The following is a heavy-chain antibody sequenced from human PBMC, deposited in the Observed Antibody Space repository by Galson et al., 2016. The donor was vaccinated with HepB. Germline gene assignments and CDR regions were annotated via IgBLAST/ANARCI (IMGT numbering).Heavy chain of an antibody. CDR3: AREDYYDGSAWDF. CDR1: GYTFIKYY. V-gene: IGHV1-46*01. D-gene: IGHD3-22*01. Sequence: SVKVSCKASGYTFIKYYMHWVRQGPGQGLEWMGIINPSDGSTTDAQKFQGRVTMTSDTSTSTVYMELSSLRSEDTAVYYCAREDYYDGSAWDFWGQGTLVTVSA. J-gene: IGHJ4*02. CDR2: INPSDGST.